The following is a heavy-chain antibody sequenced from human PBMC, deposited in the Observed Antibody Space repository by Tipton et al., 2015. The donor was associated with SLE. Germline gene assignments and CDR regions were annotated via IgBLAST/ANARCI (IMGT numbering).Heavy chain of an antibody. D-gene: IGHD3-9*01. V-gene: IGHV4-39*07. CDR1: GGSISSSSYY. CDR2: INHSGST. CDR3: ARGLGFDWFNY. J-gene: IGHJ4*02. Sequence: TLSLTCTVSGGSISSSSYYWGWIRQPPGKGLEWIGEINHSGSTNYNPSLKSRVTISVDTSKNQFSLKLSSVTAADTAVYYCARGLGFDWFNYWGQGTLVTVSS.